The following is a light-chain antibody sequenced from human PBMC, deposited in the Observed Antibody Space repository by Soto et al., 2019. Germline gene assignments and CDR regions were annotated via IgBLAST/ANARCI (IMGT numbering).Light chain of an antibody. CDR3: QSYEASTNHV. J-gene: IGLJ1*01. CDR1: SSDVGGYNH. CDR2: EVN. Sequence: QSVLTQPPSASGSPGQSVTISCTGTSSDVGGYNHVSWYQQYPGKAPRLMISEVNKRPSGVPDRFSGSKSGNTASLTVSGLQAEYEADSSCQSYEASTNHVFGTVTEVTDL. V-gene: IGLV2-8*01.